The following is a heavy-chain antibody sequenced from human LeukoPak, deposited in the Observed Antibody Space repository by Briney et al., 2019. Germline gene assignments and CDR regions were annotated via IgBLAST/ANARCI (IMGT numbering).Heavy chain of an antibody. Sequence: GASLRLSCAAPGFTFISYAMSWVRPAPGKGLERVSAISGSGGSTYYADSVKGRFTISKDNSKNTLYLQMNSLRAEDTAVYYCAKRGDSWSYPYYYYDMDVWGQVTTVTVSS. V-gene: IGHV3-23*01. CDR1: GFTFISYA. J-gene: IGHJ6*02. CDR2: ISGSGGST. D-gene: IGHD1-26*01. CDR3: AKRGDSWSYPYYYYDMDV.